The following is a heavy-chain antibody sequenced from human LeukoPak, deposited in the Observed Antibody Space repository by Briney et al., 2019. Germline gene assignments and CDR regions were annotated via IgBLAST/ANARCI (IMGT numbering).Heavy chain of an antibody. CDR3: ARGVRLAARPRFDY. D-gene: IGHD6-6*01. J-gene: IGHJ4*02. CDR1: GGSFSGYY. V-gene: IGHV4-34*01. Sequence: SETLSLTCAVYGGSFSGYYWSWIRQPPGKGLEWIGEINHSGSTNYNPSLESRVTIPVDTSKNQFSLKLSSVTAADTAVYYCARGVRLAARPRFDYWGQGTLVTVSS. CDR2: INHSGST.